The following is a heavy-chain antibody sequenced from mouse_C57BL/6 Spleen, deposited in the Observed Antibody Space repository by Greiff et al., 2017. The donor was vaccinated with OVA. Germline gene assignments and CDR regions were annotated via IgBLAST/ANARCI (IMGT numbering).Heavy chain of an antibody. CDR1: GYTFTSYW. V-gene: IGHV1-61*01. Sequence: QVQPQQSGAELVRPGSSVKLSCKASGYTFTSYWMDWVKQRPGQGLEWIGNIYPSDSETHYNQKFKDKATLTVDKSSSTAYMQLSSLTSEDSAVYYCARLRDYAYYWGQGTTLTVSS. CDR2: IYPSDSET. CDR3: ARLRDYAYY. J-gene: IGHJ2*01. D-gene: IGHD2-4*01.